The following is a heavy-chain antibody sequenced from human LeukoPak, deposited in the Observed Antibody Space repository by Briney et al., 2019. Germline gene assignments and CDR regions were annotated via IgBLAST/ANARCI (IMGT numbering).Heavy chain of an antibody. CDR1: GGSFSGYY. CDR2: IYYSGST. Sequence: SETLSLTCAVYGGSFSGYYWSWIRQPPGKGLEWIGYIYYSGSTNYNPSLKSRVTISVDTSKNQFSLKLSSVTAADTAVYYCASASSSGYCLDYWGQGTLVTVSS. D-gene: IGHD3-22*01. J-gene: IGHJ4*02. CDR3: ASASSSGYCLDY. V-gene: IGHV4-59*01.